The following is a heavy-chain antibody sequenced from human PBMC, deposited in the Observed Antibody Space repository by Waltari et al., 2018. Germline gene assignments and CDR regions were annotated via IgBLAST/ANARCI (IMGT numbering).Heavy chain of an antibody. Sequence: QVQLLQSGAEVKKPGDSVRVSCKASGYTFPGYYMNWVRQAPGQGLEWMGWINPHSGGTHFAQKFQGWVTLTRDTSINTAYMELSRVRPNDTAVYYCARAGLIVSRGGLPYYYYGMDVWGQGTTVIVSS. D-gene: IGHD3-10*01. V-gene: IGHV1-2*04. CDR3: ARAGLIVSRGGLPYYYYGMDV. CDR1: GYTFPGYY. J-gene: IGHJ6*02. CDR2: INPHSGGT.